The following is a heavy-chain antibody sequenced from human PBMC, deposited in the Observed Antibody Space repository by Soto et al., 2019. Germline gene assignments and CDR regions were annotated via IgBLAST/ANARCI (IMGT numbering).Heavy chain of an antibody. Sequence: LRLSCAASGFTFSGYEMNWVRQAPGKGLEWVSYISTSESIVSYADSVRGRFTISRDNAQNSLFLQMNGLRAEDTAVYYCARETLTLSGVDRGKVYYGLDVWGQGTTVTVSS. CDR2: ISTSESIV. V-gene: IGHV3-48*03. CDR1: GFTFSGYE. J-gene: IGHJ6*02. CDR3: ARETLTLSGVDRGKVYYGLDV. D-gene: IGHD3-3*01.